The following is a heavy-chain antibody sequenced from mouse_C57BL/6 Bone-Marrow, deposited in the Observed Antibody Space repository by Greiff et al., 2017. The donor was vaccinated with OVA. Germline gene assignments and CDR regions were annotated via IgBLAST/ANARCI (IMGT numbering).Heavy chain of an antibody. CDR2: IYPGDGDT. CDR3: ARGAY. V-gene: IGHV1-80*01. J-gene: IGHJ3*01. Sequence: VKLQESGAELVKPGASVKISCKASGYTFSTYWMNWVKQRPGQGLEWIGQIYPGDGDTNYNGKFKGKATLTADKSSSTAYMQLSSLTSADSAVYFCARGAYWGQGTLVTVSS. CDR1: GYTFSTYW.